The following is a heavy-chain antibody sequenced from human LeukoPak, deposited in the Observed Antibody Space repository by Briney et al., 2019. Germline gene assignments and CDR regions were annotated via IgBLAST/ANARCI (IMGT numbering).Heavy chain of an antibody. D-gene: IGHD2-2*01. J-gene: IGHJ4*02. CDR1: GYTFTSYG. CDR3: ARDRVVPDATLEYYFDY. V-gene: IGHV1-18*01. Sequence: GASVKVSCKASGYTFTSYGISWVRQAPGQGLEWMGWISAYNGNTNYAQKLQGRVTMTTDTSTSTAYMELRSLRSDDTAVYYCARDRVVPDATLEYYFDYWGQGTLVTVSS. CDR2: ISAYNGNT.